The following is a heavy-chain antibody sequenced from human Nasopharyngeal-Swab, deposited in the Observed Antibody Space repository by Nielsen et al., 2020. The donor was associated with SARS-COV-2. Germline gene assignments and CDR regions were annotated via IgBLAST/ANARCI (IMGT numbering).Heavy chain of an antibody. D-gene: IGHD5-24*01. V-gene: IGHV3-23*01. CDR1: GFTFSSYA. CDR3: AKDTQMATIAFDY. Sequence: GGSLRLSCAASGFTFSSYAMSCVRQAPGKGLEWVSAISGSGGSTYYADSVKGRFTISRDNSKNTLYLQMNSLRAADPAVYYCAKDTQMATIAFDYWGQGTLVTVSS. J-gene: IGHJ4*02. CDR2: ISGSGGST.